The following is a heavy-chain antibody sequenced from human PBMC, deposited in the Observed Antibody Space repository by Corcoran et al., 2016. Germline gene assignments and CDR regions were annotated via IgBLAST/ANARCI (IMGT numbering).Heavy chain of an antibody. V-gene: IGHV5-51*01. CDR3: ARFWSSGYYPNWYFDL. Sequence: EVQLLQSGAEVKKPGESLKISCKGSGYSFTSYWIGWVRQMPGKGLEWMGIIYPGDSDTRYSPSFQGQVTISADKSISTAYLQWSSLKASDTAMYYCARFWSSGYYPNWYFDLWGRGTLVTVSS. CDR2: IYPGDSDT. CDR1: GYSFTSYW. D-gene: IGHD3-22*01. J-gene: IGHJ2*01.